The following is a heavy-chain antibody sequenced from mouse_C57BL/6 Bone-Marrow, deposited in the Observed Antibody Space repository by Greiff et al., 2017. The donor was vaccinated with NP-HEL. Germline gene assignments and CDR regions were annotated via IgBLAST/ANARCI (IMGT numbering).Heavy chain of an antibody. J-gene: IGHJ2*01. Sequence: QVQLKESGAELARPGASVKLSCKASGYTFTSYGISWVKQRTGQGLEWIGEIYPRSGNTYYNEKFKGKATLTADKSSSTAYMELRSLTSEDSAVYFCATAQATFLDYWGQGTTLTVSS. V-gene: IGHV1-81*01. CDR2: IYPRSGNT. CDR3: ATAQATFLDY. CDR1: GYTFTSYG. D-gene: IGHD3-2*02.